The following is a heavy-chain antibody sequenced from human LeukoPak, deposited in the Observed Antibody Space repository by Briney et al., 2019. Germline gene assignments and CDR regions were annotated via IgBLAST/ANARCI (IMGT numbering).Heavy chain of an antibody. V-gene: IGHV1-2*02. Sequence: ALVKVSCKASGYTFTGYYLHWVRQAPGQGLEWMGWINPNSGGTNYAQRFQGRISMTRDTSISTAYMELNRLRSDDTAVYYCATSHYWGQGTLVTVSS. CDR1: GYTFTGYY. J-gene: IGHJ4*02. CDR3: ATSHY. CDR2: INPNSGGT. D-gene: IGHD3-9*01.